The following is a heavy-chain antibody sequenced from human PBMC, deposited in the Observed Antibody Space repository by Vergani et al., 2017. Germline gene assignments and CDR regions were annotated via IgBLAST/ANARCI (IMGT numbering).Heavy chain of an antibody. J-gene: IGHJ4*02. CDR2: LTGGGGST. V-gene: IGHV3-23*01. D-gene: IGHD1-26*01. CDR1: VFTFSTYA. Sequence: EVQLLESGGSLKQPGGSVRLSCAASVFTFSTYAMHWVRQAPGKGLEWVSALTGGGGSTYYADSFKGRFIISRDKSRDTLYLQMNSLKPEDTATYYCVKDAGSYENFFDAWGQGTLVTVSS. CDR3: VKDAGSYENFFDA.